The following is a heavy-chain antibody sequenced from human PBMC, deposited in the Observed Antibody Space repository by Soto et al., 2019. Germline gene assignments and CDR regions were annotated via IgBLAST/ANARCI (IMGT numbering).Heavy chain of an antibody. CDR1: GSTFSSRN. Sequence: QEQLVQSGAEVKKPGSSVKVSCKASGSTFSSRNINWVRQAPGQGLEWMGGIIPMFGTADYAQKSRDRVTLAADESTRTASMELRALRSDDTAVYYCARGMFIALEALDRDAFDVWGQGTMVTVSS. J-gene: IGHJ3*01. V-gene: IGHV1-69*01. CDR2: IIPMFGTA. CDR3: ARGMFIALEALDRDAFDV. D-gene: IGHD3-16*01.